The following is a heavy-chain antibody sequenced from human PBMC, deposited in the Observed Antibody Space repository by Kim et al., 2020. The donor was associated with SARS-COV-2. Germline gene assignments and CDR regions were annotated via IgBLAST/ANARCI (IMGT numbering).Heavy chain of an antibody. CDR1: GFTFSSHG. V-gene: IGHV3-30*03. Sequence: GGSLRLSCAASGFTFSSHGMHWVRQAPGKGLEWVAVISYDGSNKYYVDSVKGRFTISRDNSKNTLYLQMNSLRAEDTAVYYCAASYYYHYYGMDVWGQGTTVTVSS. CDR3: AASYYYHYYGMDV. CDR2: ISYDGSNK. J-gene: IGHJ6*02.